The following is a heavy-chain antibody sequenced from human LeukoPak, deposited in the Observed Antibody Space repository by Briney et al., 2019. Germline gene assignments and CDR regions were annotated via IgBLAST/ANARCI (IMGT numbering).Heavy chain of an antibody. Sequence: SETLSLTCTVSGGSISSYYWSWIRQPPGKGLGWIGYIYYSGSTNYNPSLKSRVTMSVDTSKNQFSLKLSSVTAADTAVYYCARERERGYSFDYWGQGTLVTVSS. D-gene: IGHD5-18*01. J-gene: IGHJ4*02. CDR2: IYYSGST. CDR3: ARERERGYSFDY. CDR1: GGSISSYY. V-gene: IGHV4-59*12.